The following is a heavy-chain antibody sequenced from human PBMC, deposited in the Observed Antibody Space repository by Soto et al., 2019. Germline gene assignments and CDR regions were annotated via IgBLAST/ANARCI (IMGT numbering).Heavy chain of an antibody. CDR1: GFTFSGYG. Sequence: AGGSMSLSCAASGFTFSGYGMHWVRQAPGKGLEWVAVIWYDGSNKYYADSVKGRFTISRDNSKNTLYLQMNSLRAEDTAVYYCARDRIGDYYYYYGMDVWGQGTTVTVSS. CDR2: IWYDGSNK. V-gene: IGHV3-33*01. CDR3: ARDRIGDYYYYYGMDV. D-gene: IGHD4-17*01. J-gene: IGHJ6*02.